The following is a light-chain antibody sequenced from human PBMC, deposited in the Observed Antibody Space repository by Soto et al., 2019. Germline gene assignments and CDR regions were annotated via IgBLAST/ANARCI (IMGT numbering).Light chain of an antibody. CDR1: QSVSSY. CDR2: DAS. V-gene: IGKV3-11*01. J-gene: IGKJ1*01. Sequence: EIVMTQSPATLSLSPGQRATLSCRARQSVSSYLAWYQQKPGQAPRLLIYDASDRAPGIPDRFSGSGSGTDFTLTINSLVPEDFAVYYCQQYGDSPVTFGQGTKVDIK. CDR3: QQYGDSPVT.